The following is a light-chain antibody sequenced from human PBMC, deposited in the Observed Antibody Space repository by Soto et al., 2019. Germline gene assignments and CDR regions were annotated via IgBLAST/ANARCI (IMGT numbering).Light chain of an antibody. CDR3: QQRSNWPKT. CDR2: DAS. V-gene: IGKV3-11*01. Sequence: EIVLTQSPATLSLSPGERATLSCRASQSVSSYLAWYQQKPGQAPRLLIYDASNRATGIPARFSGSGSGTDFTLTISSLEPEDCAVYYCQQRSNWPKTFGQGTNLEIK. CDR1: QSVSSY. J-gene: IGKJ2*01.